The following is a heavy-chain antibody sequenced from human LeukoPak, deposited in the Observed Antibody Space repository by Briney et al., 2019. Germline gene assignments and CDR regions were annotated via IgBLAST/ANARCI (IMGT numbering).Heavy chain of an antibody. CDR1: GFTFTSSA. D-gene: IGHD5-24*01. Sequence: SVKVSCKASGFTFTSSAVQWVRQARGQRLEWIGWIVVGSGNTNYAQKFQERVTITRDMSTSTVYMELSSLRSEDTAVYYCATDRDGYNAFRLWGQGTLVTVSS. CDR3: ATDRDGYNAFRL. V-gene: IGHV1-58*01. CDR2: IVVGSGNT. J-gene: IGHJ4*02.